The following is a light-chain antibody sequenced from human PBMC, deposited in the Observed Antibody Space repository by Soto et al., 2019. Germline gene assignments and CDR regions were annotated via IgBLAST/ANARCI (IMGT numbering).Light chain of an antibody. Sequence: EIVLTQSPATLSLSPGERATPSCRASQSVSSYLAWYQQKPGQAPRLLIYDASNRATGIPDRFSGSGSGTDFTLTIRRLEPEDFALYYCQQYGGSPITFGQGTRLEIK. V-gene: IGKV3-20*01. J-gene: IGKJ5*01. CDR3: QQYGGSPIT. CDR1: QSVSSY. CDR2: DAS.